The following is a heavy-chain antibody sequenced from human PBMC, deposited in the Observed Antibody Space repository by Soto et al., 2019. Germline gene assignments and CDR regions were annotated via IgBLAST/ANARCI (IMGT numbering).Heavy chain of an antibody. V-gene: IGHV3-9*01. D-gene: IGHD1-1*01. J-gene: IGHJ4*02. CDR2: ISWNSGSI. CDR3: AKATGSTIYYSVY. CDR1: GFTFDDYA. Sequence: PGGSLRLSCAASGFTFDDYAMHWVRQAPGKGLEWVSGISWNSGSIGYADSVKGRFTISRDNAKNSLYLQMNSLRAEDTALYYCAKATGSTIYYSVYGGQGTLLNVST.